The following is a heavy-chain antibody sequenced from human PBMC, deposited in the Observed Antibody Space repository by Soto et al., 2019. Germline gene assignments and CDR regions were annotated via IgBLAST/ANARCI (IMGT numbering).Heavy chain of an antibody. D-gene: IGHD4-17*01. CDR3: SFQESTTVTTFEY. CDR1: GFSFSNVW. Sequence: GGSLRLSCAASGFSFSNVWMSWVRQAPGKGLEWVGHIKSKTDGGTTDYAAPVKGRFTISRDDSKTTLYLQMNSLKTEDTAVYYCSFQESTTVTTFEYWGQGTLVTVYS. CDR2: IKSKTDGGTT. V-gene: IGHV3-15*01. J-gene: IGHJ4*02.